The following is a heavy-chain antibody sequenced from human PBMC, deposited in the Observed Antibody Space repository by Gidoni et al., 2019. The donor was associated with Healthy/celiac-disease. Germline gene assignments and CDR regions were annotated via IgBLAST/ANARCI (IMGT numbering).Heavy chain of an antibody. J-gene: IGHJ5*02. Sequence: EVQLVESGGGLVQPGGSLRLSCAASGFTFSSYSMNWVRQAPGKGLEWVSYISSSSSTIYYADSVKGRFTISRDNAKNSLYLQMNSLRAEDTAVYYCAREIRSSELLREGWVDPWGQGTLVTVSS. CDR2: ISSSSSTI. CDR3: AREIRSSELLREGWVDP. CDR1: GFTFSSYS. D-gene: IGHD3-10*01. V-gene: IGHV3-48*01.